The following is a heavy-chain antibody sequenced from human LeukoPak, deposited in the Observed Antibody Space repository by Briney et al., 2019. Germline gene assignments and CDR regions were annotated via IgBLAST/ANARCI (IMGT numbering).Heavy chain of an antibody. Sequence: GGSLRLSCAASGFTFSSYAMHWVRQAPGKGLEWVAVISYDGSNKYYADSVKGRFTISRDNSKNTLYLQMNSLRAEDTAVYYCAREDYWGQGTLVTVSS. J-gene: IGHJ4*02. CDR2: ISYDGSNK. CDR1: GFTFSSYA. CDR3: AREDY. V-gene: IGHV3-30-3*01.